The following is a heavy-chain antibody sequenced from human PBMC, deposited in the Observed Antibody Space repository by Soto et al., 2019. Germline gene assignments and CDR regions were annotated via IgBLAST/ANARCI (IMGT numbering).Heavy chain of an antibody. CDR2: INPSGGST. V-gene: IGHV1-46*01. CDR1: GYTFTSYY. Sequence: ASVKVSCKASGYTFTSYYMHWVRQAPGQGLEWMGIINPSGGSTSYAQKFQGRVTMTRDTSTNTVYMELSSLRSEDTAVYYCARLRIASLNYYGMDVWGQWTTVTVSS. CDR3: ARLRIASLNYYGMDV. J-gene: IGHJ6*02.